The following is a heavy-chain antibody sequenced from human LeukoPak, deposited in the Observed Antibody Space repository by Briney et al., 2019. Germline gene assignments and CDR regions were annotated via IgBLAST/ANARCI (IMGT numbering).Heavy chain of an antibody. CDR2: ISGSSGRT. V-gene: IGHV3-23*01. J-gene: IGHJ4*02. Sequence: PGGSLRLSCAASGFTFRSYGMSWVRQAPGKGLEWVSAISGSSGRTYYADSVKGRFSISRDNSKNTLYLQMNSLRAEDTAVYYCAKGTIAAAGLFDYWGQGTLVTVSS. CDR1: GFTFRSYG. D-gene: IGHD6-13*01. CDR3: AKGTIAAAGLFDY.